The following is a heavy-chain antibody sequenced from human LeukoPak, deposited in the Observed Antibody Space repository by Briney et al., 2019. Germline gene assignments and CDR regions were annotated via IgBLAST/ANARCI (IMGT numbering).Heavy chain of an antibody. J-gene: IGHJ4*02. CDR2: IIPIFGTA. V-gene: IGHV1-69*13. Sequence: SVKVSCKASGGTFSSYAISWVRQAPGQGLEWMGGIIPIFGTANYAQKFQGRVTITADESTSTAYMELSSLRSEDTAVYYCARSPNYDFWSGYHYYFDYWGQGTLVTVSS. CDR3: ARSPNYDFWSGYHYYFDY. CDR1: GGTFSSYA. D-gene: IGHD3-3*01.